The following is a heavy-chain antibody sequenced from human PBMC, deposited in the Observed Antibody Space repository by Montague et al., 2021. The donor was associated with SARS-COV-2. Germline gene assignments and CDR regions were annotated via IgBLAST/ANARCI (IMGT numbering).Heavy chain of an antibody. CDR1: GGSVSSDNW. D-gene: IGHD1-26*01. J-gene: IGHJ5*02. V-gene: IGHV4-4*02. CDR3: ALPLGGARFDP. Sequence: SETLSLTCTVSGGSVSSDNWWTWVRQPPGKGLEWIGEIYYSGTTNYNPSLQSRVTISVDKSRNHLSLNLRSVTAADTAMYYCALPLGGARFDPWGQGILVTVSS. CDR2: IYYSGTT.